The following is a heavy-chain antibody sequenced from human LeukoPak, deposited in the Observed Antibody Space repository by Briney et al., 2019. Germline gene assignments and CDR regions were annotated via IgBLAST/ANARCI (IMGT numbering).Heavy chain of an antibody. J-gene: IGHJ6*02. D-gene: IGHD2-2*01. CDR3: ASGNIVVVPAATPSYGMDV. CDR1: GGSISSSSYY. Sequence: SETLSLTCTVSGGSISSSSYYWGWIRQPPGKGLEWIGSIYYSGSTYYNPSLKSRVTISVDTYKNQFSLKLSSVTAADTAVYYCASGNIVVVPAATPSYGMDVWGQGTTVTVSS. CDR2: IYYSGST. V-gene: IGHV4-39*01.